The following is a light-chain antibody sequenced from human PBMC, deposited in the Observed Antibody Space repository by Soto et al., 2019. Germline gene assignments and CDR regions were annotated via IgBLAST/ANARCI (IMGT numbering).Light chain of an antibody. V-gene: IGLV4-69*01. CDR3: QTGGTGLLV. CDR1: SGHRTYA. Sequence: QLVLTQSPSASASLGASVKLTCTLSSGHRTYAIAWHQQQPEKGPRYLMNLNSDGRHTKGDGIPDRFSGSSSGTERYLTISSLQSEDEADYYCQTGGTGLLVFGGGTKVTVL. CDR2: LNSDGRH. J-gene: IGLJ2*01.